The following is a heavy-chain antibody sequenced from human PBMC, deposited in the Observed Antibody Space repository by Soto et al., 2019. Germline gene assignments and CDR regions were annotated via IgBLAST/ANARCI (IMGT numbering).Heavy chain of an antibody. CDR3: ATYAMTTVTTWDY. CDR2: IYYSGST. Sequence: PSETLSLTCTVSGGSISSSSYYWGWIRQPPGKGLEWIGSIYYSGSTYYNPSLKSRVTISVDTSKNQFSLKLSSVTAADTAVYYCATYAMTTVTTWDYWGQGTLVTVSS. CDR1: GGSISSSSYY. D-gene: IGHD4-17*01. J-gene: IGHJ4*02. V-gene: IGHV4-39*01.